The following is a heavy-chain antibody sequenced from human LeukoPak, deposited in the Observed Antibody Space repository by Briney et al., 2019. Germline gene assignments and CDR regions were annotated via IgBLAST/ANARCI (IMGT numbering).Heavy chain of an antibody. CDR2: INSEGRIT. D-gene: IGHD3-16*01. V-gene: IGHV3-74*01. CDR1: GFTFSDYW. J-gene: IGHJ4*02. CDR3: ARVRWGGLYYFDY. Sequence: GGSLRLSCSASGFTFSDYWRHCVPQAPGNGLVGVLRINSEGRITSYADSGKGPVTMSRDNAKNTLYLQMNSLRAEDTAVYYCARVRWGGLYYFDYWGQGTLVTVSS.